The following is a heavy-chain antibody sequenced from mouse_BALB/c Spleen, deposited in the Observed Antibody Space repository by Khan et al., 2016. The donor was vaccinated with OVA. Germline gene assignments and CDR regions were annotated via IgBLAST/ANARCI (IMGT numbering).Heavy chain of an antibody. CDR3: ARRGLRWDIDY. V-gene: IGHV1-7*01. CDR1: GYTFINYW. D-gene: IGHD1-1*01. CDR2: INPSTGYT. Sequence: QVQLKQSGAELAKPGASVKMSCKASGYTFINYWILWVKQRPGQGLEWIGCINPSTGYTKYNQNFKDKATLTADTSSSTAYLQLSSLTSEDAAVEYCARRGLRWDIDYWGQGTTLTVSS. J-gene: IGHJ2*01.